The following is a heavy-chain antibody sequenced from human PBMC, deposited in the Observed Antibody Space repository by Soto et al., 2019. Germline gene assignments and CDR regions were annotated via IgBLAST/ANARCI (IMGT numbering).Heavy chain of an antibody. CDR2: IYYSGST. Sequence: SETLSLTCTVSGGSISSGGYYWSRIRQHPGKGLEWIGYIYYSGSTYYNPSLKSRVTISVDTSKNQFSLKLSSVTAADTAVYYCARAKKGIAAAENWFDPWRQGTLATVSS. CDR3: ARAKKGIAAAENWFDP. D-gene: IGHD6-13*01. J-gene: IGHJ5*02. V-gene: IGHV4-31*03. CDR1: GGSISSGGYY.